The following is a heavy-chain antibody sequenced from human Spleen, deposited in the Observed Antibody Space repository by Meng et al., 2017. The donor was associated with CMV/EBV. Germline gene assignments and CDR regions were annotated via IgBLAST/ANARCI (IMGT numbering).Heavy chain of an antibody. CDR3: ARQSGVGWLDP. V-gene: IGHV1-18*01. D-gene: IGHD7-27*01. CDR2: ISAYNGNT. J-gene: IGHJ5*02. Sequence: ASVKVSCKASGYTFTSYGISWVRQAPGQGLEWMGWISAYNGNTNYAQKLQGRVTMTIDTSTTTAHMEVRSLRSDDTAVYYCARQSGVGWLDPWGQGTLVTVSS. CDR1: GYTFTSYG.